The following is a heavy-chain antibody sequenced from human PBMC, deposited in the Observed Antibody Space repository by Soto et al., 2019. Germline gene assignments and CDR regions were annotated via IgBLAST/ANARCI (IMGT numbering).Heavy chain of an antibody. Sequence: SETLSLTCAVYGGSFNAYFWSWVRQSPGKGLEWIGEISHSGGVKYNPSLKSRVTISIDTSRNQFSLKLRSVTAADTAVYYCARVKEGVVPXPVLGLGPAYPYSCLDVWGQGTTVTVSS. CDR3: ARVKEGVVPXPVLGLGPAYPYSCLDV. V-gene: IGHV4-34*01. CDR2: ISHSGGV. CDR1: GGSFNAYF. J-gene: IGHJ6*02. D-gene: IGHD2-2*01.